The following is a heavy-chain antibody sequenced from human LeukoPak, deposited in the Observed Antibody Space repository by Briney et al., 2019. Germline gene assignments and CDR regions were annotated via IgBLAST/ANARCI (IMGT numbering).Heavy chain of an antibody. CDR3: ARGTGYGGNAKADY. CDR2: IYNSGNT. J-gene: IGHJ4*02. Sequence: SETLSLTCTVSGGSISSYYWSWIRQPPGKGLEWIGYIYNSGNTNYNPSLKSRVTISVDTSKNRCSLKLTSVTAADTAVYYCARGTGYGGNAKADYWGQGTLVTVSS. D-gene: IGHD2-15*01. CDR1: GGSISSYY. V-gene: IGHV4-59*12.